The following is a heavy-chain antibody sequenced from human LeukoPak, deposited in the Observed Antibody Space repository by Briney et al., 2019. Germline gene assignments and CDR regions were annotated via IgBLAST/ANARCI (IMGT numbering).Heavy chain of an antibody. J-gene: IGHJ4*02. CDR1: GGSFSGYY. CDR2: INHSGST. D-gene: IGHD6-13*01. V-gene: IGHV4-34*01. Sequence: SETLSLTCAVYGGSFSGYYWSWIRQPPGKGLEWIGEINHSGSTNYNPSLKSRVTISVDTSKNQFSLKLSSVTAADTAVYYCARSQSSSLIDYWGQGTLVTVSS. CDR3: ARSQSSSLIDY.